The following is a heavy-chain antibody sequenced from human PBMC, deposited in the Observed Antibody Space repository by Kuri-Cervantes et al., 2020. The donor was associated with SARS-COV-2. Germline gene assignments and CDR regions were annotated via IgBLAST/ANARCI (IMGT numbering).Heavy chain of an antibody. CDR1: GGSSSGYY. J-gene: IGHJ5*02. CDR2: INQSGST. V-gene: IGHV4-34*01. D-gene: IGHD4-11*01. CDR3: ARGPETVTADSNWFDP. Sequence: GSLRLSCAVFGGSSSGYYWGWIRQPPGKGLEWIGEINQSGSTSYSPSLKSRLTISVDTSENQFSLKLSSVTAADTAVYYCARGPETVTADSNWFDPWGQGTLVTVSS.